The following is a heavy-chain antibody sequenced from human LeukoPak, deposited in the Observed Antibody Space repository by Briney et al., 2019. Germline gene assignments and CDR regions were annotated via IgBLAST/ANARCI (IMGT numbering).Heavy chain of an antibody. CDR2: INWNGGST. CDR3: ARDSSGWFQWFDP. V-gene: IGHV3-20*04. D-gene: IGHD6-19*01. J-gene: IGHJ5*02. CDR1: GFTFSSYW. Sequence: GGSLRLSCAASGFTFSSYWMHWVRQAPGKGLVWVSGINWNGGSTGYADSVKGRFTISRDNAKNSLYLQMNSLRAEDTALYYCARDSSGWFQWFDPWGQGTLVTVSS.